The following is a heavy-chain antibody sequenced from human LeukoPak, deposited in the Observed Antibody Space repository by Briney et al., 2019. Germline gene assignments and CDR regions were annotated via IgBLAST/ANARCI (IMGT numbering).Heavy chain of an antibody. V-gene: IGHV4-30-4*01. J-gene: IGHJ4*02. Sequence: PSETLSLTCTVSGGSISSGDHYWCWVRQPPGKGLEWIGYIYHSGSIYYNPSLKGRVTISIDTSKNQFSLNLNSVTAADTVVYYCARDGGSCSGGSCYGPLDYWGQGTLVTVSS. CDR1: GGSISSGDHY. CDR3: ARDGGSCSGGSCYGPLDY. D-gene: IGHD2-15*01. CDR2: IYHSGSI.